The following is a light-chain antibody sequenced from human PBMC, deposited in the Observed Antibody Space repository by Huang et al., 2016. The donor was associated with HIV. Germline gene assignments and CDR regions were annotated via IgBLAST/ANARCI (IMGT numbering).Light chain of an antibody. V-gene: IGKV2-30*02. J-gene: IGKJ1*01. CDR3: LQGTHWPPT. CDR1: QSLSHRDGSTY. CDR2: KVS. Sequence: AQSPVSLAVTPGQSASISCTSSQSLSHRDGSTYLNWFHQRPGQAPRRLIYKVSNRDSGVPDRFSGSGSGTNFTLQINKGAGEDVGLYFCLQGTHWPPTFGQGTKV.